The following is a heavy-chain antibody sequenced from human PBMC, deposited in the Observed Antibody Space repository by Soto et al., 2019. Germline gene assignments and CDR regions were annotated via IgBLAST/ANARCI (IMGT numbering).Heavy chain of an antibody. V-gene: IGHV1-46*01. Sequence: QVQLVQSGAEVKKPGASVKVSCKASGYNFTTHYIQWVRQAPGQGLEWMGMINPSGGSTRYAQQFQGRVTMTRDTSTSTLYIELTSLRSEDTAGYYCARVRSSGWYWFDPWGQGTLLTVSS. CDR3: ARVRSSGWYWFDP. D-gene: IGHD6-19*01. J-gene: IGHJ5*02. CDR2: INPSGGST. CDR1: GYNFTTHY.